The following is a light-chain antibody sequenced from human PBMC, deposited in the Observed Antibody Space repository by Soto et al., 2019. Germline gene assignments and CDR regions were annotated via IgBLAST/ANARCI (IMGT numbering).Light chain of an antibody. CDR3: QQFYDLPIT. Sequence: DTQMTQSPSALSASVGDRVTITCQASQDISDVLNWYQQQPGKAPKVLIYDASKLQTGVPSRFSGRGSGKDFTFTISSLQPDHSGTYYCQQFYDLPITFGQGTRLEIK. CDR2: DAS. J-gene: IGKJ5*01. V-gene: IGKV1-33*01. CDR1: QDISDV.